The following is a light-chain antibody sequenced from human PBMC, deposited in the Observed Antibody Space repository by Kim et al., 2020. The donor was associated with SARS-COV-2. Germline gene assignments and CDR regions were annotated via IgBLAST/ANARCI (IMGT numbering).Light chain of an antibody. CDR1: SSDVGGYNY. CDR3: NSYTDSATWV. Sequence: GQSITISCTGTSSDVGGYNYVSWYQQYPGKVPKLMIYDVTERPSGVSNRFSGSKSGNTASLTISGLQTEDEADYYCNSYTDSATWVFGGGTRLTVL. J-gene: IGLJ3*02. CDR2: DVT. V-gene: IGLV2-14*03.